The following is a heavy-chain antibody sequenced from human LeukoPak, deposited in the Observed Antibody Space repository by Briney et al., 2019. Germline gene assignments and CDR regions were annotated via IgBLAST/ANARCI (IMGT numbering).Heavy chain of an antibody. CDR1: GXTFSTYS. Sequence: GGSLRLSCAASGXTFSTYSMNWVRQAPGKGLEWVSSITSPVGRIYYADSLKGRITISRDNARSSLYLQMNSLRAEDTAVYYCATDGRSSGWYGFDYWGLGTLVTVSS. D-gene: IGHD6-19*01. J-gene: IGHJ4*02. CDR2: ITSPVGRI. CDR3: ATDGRSSGWYGFDY. V-gene: IGHV3-21*01.